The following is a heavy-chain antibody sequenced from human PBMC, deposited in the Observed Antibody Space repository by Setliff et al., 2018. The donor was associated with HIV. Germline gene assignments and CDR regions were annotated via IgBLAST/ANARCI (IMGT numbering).Heavy chain of an antibody. Sequence: GFTFSKAWMSWFRQTPGKGLEWVGRIKSRTVTETTDVAAPVKGRFTISRDDSQNMVYLQMNSLRAEDAAIYYCAKEGVDGSWYYFDYWGQGTLVTVSS. CDR1: GFTFSKAW. V-gene: IGHV3-15*01. D-gene: IGHD6-13*01. CDR2: IKSRTVTETT. J-gene: IGHJ4*02. CDR3: AKEGVDGSWYYFDY.